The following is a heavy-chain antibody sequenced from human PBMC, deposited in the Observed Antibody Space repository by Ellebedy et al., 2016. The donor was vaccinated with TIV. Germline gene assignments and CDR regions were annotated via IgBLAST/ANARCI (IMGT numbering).Heavy chain of an antibody. CDR3: AKGATILGSIVGS. CDR1: GFSFSTYV. CDR2: VSSDGNIK. Sequence: PGGSLRLSCAASGFSFSTYVMHWVRQAPGKGLDWLALVSSDGNIKHYADSVNGRCTISRDNSKNTLIVDMNSLRPEDTAVYYCAKGATILGSIVGSWGQGTLVSVSS. V-gene: IGHV3-30*18. D-gene: IGHD5-24*01. J-gene: IGHJ4*02.